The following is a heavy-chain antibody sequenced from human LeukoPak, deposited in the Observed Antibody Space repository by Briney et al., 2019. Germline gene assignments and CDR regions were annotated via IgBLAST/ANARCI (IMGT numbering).Heavy chain of an antibody. D-gene: IGHD3-10*01. CDR1: GFTFSSYG. J-gene: IGHJ4*02. CDR3: ARVWFGESSSDY. CDR2: ISYDGSNK. V-gene: IGHV3-30*03. Sequence: GGSLRLSCAASGFTFSSYGMHWVRQAPGKGLEWVAVISYDGSNKYYADSVKGRFTISRDNSKNTLYLQMNSLRAEDTAVYYCARVWFGESSSDYWGQGTLVTVSS.